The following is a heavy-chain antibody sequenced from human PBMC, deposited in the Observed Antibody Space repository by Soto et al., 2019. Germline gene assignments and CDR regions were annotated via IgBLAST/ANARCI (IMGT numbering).Heavy chain of an antibody. CDR1: GYDFNTNW. J-gene: IGHJ4*02. Sequence: GEYLKISCRGSGYDFNTNWFGCVRQLPGRGLEWVGIMYPGDSDTRYNPSLQGHVTLSVDVTVSTAFLQWRSLETSDTGMYFCARLPRDCHKTSCYYADHWGQGTQVTVSS. V-gene: IGHV5-51*01. D-gene: IGHD3-3*01. CDR2: MYPGDSDT. CDR3: ARLPRDCHKTSCYYADH.